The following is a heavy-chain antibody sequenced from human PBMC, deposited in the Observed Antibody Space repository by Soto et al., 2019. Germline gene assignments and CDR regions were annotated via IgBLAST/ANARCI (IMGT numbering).Heavy chain of an antibody. J-gene: IGHJ5*02. V-gene: IGHV3-30-3*01. Sequence: QVHLVESGGGVVQPGRSLRLSCAASGFSLTTYTMHWVRQSPGKGPEWLAFISSDGSNQYYADSVKDRFTISRDDSKNTLLLQIDSLRPEDTAVYYFAIDGPIPAAGNNWFEPWGQGTLVTVSS. CDR2: ISSDGSNQ. CDR1: GFSLTTYT. D-gene: IGHD6-13*01. CDR3: AIDGPIPAAGNNWFEP.